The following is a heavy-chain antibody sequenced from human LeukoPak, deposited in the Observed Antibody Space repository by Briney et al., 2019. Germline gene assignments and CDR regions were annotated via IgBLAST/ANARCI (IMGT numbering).Heavy chain of an antibody. CDR3: TTMSYCTNGVCYAY. J-gene: IGHJ4*02. D-gene: IGHD2-8*01. CDR2: ISGSGGST. V-gene: IGHV3-23*01. CDR1: GFTFSSYA. Sequence: PGGSLRLSCAASGFTFSSYAMSWVRQAPGKGLEWVSAISGSGGSTYYADSVKGRFTISRDNSKNTLYLQMNSLRAEDTAVYYCTTMSYCTNGVCYAYWGQGTLVTVSS.